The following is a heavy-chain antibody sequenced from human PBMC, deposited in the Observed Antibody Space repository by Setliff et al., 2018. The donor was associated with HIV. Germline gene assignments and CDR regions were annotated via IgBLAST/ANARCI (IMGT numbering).Heavy chain of an antibody. CDR1: GGSISSYY. CDR3: ARAPGGAAAASYYYHYMDV. CDR2: IYTSGST. J-gene: IGHJ6*03. D-gene: IGHD6-13*01. Sequence: SETLSLTCTVSGGSISSYYWSWIRQPPGKGLEWIGYIYTSGSTNYNPSLKSRVTISVDTSKNQFSLKLSSVTAADTAVYYCARAPGGAAAASYYYHYMDVWGKGTTVTVSS. V-gene: IGHV4-4*08.